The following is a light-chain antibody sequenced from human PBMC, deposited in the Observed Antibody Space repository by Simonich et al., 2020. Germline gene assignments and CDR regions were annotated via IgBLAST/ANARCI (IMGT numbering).Light chain of an antibody. CDR3: QQYNNWPYT. CDR2: GAS. V-gene: IGKV3-15*01. J-gene: IGKJ2*01. CDR1: QSVSSN. Sequence: EIVMTHSPATLSVSPGERATLSCRASQSVSSNLAWSQQKPAQAPRLLIYGASTRATGIPARFSGSGSGTEFTLTISSLQSEDFAVYYCQQYNNWPYTFGQGTKLEIK.